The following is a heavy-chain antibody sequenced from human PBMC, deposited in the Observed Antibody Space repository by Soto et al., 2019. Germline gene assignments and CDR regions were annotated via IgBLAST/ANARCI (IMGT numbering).Heavy chain of an antibody. Sequence: QVRLQEWGPGLVQPSQTLSLKCSVSGGSITTGGRYWSWIRQLPGKGLEWIGDIYYSGNTYYNASLKSRVTISVEAAKNQFSLKLSSVTAADTAVYYCAQALVFTGGDGFDIWGQGRLVTFSS. V-gene: IGHV4-31*02. CDR2: IYYSGNT. D-gene: IGHD1-1*01. CDR1: GGSITTGGRY. J-gene: IGHJ3*02. CDR3: AQALVFTGGDGFDI.